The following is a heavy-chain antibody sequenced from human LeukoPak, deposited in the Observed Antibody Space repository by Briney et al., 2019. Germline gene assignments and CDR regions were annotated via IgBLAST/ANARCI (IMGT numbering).Heavy chain of an antibody. V-gene: IGHV3-23*01. CDR3: AKRIQSAMATGY. CDR2: ISGSGGST. CDR1: GFTFSNSA. D-gene: IGHD5-18*01. J-gene: IGHJ4*02. Sequence: GGSLRLSCAASGFTFSNSALSWVRQAPGKGLEWVSDISGSGGSTYYADSVKGRFTISRDNSKNTLYLQMNSLRAEDTAVYYCAKRIQSAMATGYWGQGTLVTASS.